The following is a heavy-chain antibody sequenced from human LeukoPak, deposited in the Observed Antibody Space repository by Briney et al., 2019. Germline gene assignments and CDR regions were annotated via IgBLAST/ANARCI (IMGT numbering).Heavy chain of an antibody. CDR1: GFTFSSYA. CDR3: AKGKYSYGNIPLDY. Sequence: PGGSLRLSCAASGFTFSSYAMSWVRQAPGKGLEWVSAISGSGGNTYYADSVKGRFTISRDNSKNTLYLQMNSLRAEDTAVYYCAKGKYSYGNIPLDYWGQGTLVTVYS. CDR2: ISGSGGNT. D-gene: IGHD5-18*01. J-gene: IGHJ4*02. V-gene: IGHV3-23*01.